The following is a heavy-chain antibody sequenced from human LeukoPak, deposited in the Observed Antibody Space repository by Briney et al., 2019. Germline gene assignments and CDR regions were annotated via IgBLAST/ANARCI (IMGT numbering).Heavy chain of an antibody. CDR1: GFTFSSYG. CDR2: ISGSGGST. CDR3: AKTLPDSYGVSPLFGY. J-gene: IGHJ4*02. V-gene: IGHV3-23*01. Sequence: GGSLRLSCAASGFTFSSYGMSWVRQAPGKGLEWVSAISGSGGSTYYADSVKGRFTISRDNSKNTLYLQMNSLRAEDTAVYYCAKTLPDSYGVSPLFGYWGQGTLVTVSS. D-gene: IGHD5-18*01.